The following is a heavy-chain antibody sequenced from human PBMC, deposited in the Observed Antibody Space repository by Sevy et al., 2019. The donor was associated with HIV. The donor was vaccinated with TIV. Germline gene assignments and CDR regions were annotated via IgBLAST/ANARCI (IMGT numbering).Heavy chain of an antibody. CDR1: GFIFNDYY. CDR2: ISPGGDSI. Sequence: GGSLRLSCAASGFIFNDYYMTWIRQAPGKGLEWFSYISPGGDSIFYVDSVKGRFTISRDNAKNSLYLEMNSLLSEDTAVYYCARAYRSDFWSGSTIENNWFDPWGQGTLVTVSS. J-gene: IGHJ5*02. CDR3: ARAYRSDFWSGSTIENNWFDP. V-gene: IGHV3-11*01. D-gene: IGHD3-3*01.